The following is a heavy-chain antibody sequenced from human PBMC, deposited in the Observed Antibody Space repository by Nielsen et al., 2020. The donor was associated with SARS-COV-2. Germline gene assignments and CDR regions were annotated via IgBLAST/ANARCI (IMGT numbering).Heavy chain of an antibody. Sequence: GGSLKISCAASGFTFSDYYMSWIRQAPGKGLEWVSYISSSSSYTNYADSVKGRFTISRDNAKNSLYLQMNSLRAEDTAVYYCARDRVPYDSSGYYYRSYNWFDPWGQGTLVTVSS. CDR2: ISSSSSYT. CDR1: GFTFSDYY. D-gene: IGHD3-22*01. V-gene: IGHV3-11*05. J-gene: IGHJ5*02. CDR3: ARDRVPYDSSGYYYRSYNWFDP.